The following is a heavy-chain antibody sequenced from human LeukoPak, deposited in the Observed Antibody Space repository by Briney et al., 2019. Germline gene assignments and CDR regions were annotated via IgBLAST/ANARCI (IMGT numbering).Heavy chain of an antibody. J-gene: IGHJ4*02. V-gene: IGHV3-30-3*01. CDR2: ISYDGSNK. CDR1: GFTFSSYS. D-gene: IGHD6-13*01. CDR3: ALLAAGNPNDY. Sequence: PGGSLRLSCAASGFTFSSYSMHWVRQAPGKGLEWVAVISYDGSNKYYAASAKGRFTISRNTSKNTLYLKINSLRAETTVLYYCALLAAGNPNDYWGQGTLVTVSS.